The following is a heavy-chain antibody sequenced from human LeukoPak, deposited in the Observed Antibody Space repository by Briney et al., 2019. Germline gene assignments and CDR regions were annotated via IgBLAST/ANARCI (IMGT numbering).Heavy chain of an antibody. Sequence: SETLSLTCAVSGGSISSSNWWSWVRQPPGKGLEWIGEIYHSGSTNYNPSLKSRVTISVDTSKNQFSLKLSSVTAADTAVYYCARSLGRIAARPGDYFDYWGQGTLVTVSS. V-gene: IGHV4-4*02. CDR3: ARSLGRIAARPGDYFDY. D-gene: IGHD6-6*01. CDR2: IYHSGST. J-gene: IGHJ4*02. CDR1: GGSISSSNW.